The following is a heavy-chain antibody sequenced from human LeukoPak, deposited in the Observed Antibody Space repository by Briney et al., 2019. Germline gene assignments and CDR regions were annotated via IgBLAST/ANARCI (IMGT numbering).Heavy chain of an antibody. CDR1: GFTFSSYA. CDR2: ISGSGGST. V-gene: IGHV3-23*01. Sequence: GGSLRLSCTAAGFTFSSYAMRWVRQAPGKGLEWVSAISGSGGSTYCADSVKGRFTISRDNSENTLYLQMNSLRAEDTAVYYCAKQITMIVVVIRDDAFDIWGQGTMVTVSS. CDR3: AKQITMIVVVIRDDAFDI. J-gene: IGHJ3*02. D-gene: IGHD3-22*01.